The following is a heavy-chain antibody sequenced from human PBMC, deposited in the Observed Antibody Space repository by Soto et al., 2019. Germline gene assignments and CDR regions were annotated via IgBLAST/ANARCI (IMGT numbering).Heavy chain of an antibody. CDR1: GGSINRYY. V-gene: IGHV4-4*07. J-gene: IGHJ6*02. CDR3: AGSLDV. CDR2: ISSSGNI. Sequence: QVQLQGSGPGLVKPSETLSLTCTVSGGSINRYYWNWIRQAAGKELERIGRISSSGNIDYNPSLKSRVTMSVDTSKNQFSLKLTSVTATDTAVYYCAGSLDVWGQGTTVTVSS.